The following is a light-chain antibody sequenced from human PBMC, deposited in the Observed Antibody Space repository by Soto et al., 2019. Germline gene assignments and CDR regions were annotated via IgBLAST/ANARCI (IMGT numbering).Light chain of an antibody. Sequence: IVLMQSPGTLSLSPGERATLSCRASLSVSNNFLAWYQQKPGQAPRLLIDGASSRSTGTPDRFSGSGSWTDFTLTISRLEPEDFAVYYCQPYGTSPPLTFGGGTKVEIK. CDR1: LSVSNNF. V-gene: IGKV3-20*01. J-gene: IGKJ4*01. CDR3: QPYGTSPPLT. CDR2: GAS.